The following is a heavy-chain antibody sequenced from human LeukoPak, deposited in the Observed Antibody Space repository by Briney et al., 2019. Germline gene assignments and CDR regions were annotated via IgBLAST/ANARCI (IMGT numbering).Heavy chain of an antibody. V-gene: IGHV4-39*01. CDR2: IYYSGST. CDR1: GRSISSSSYY. CDR3: ARRDSSGYYAHYFDY. D-gene: IGHD3-22*01. J-gene: IGHJ4*02. Sequence: SETLSLTRTVSGRSISSSSYYWGWIRQPPGKGLEWIGSIYYSGSTYYNPSLKSRVTISVDTSKNQFSLKLSSVTAADTAVYYCARRDSSGYYAHYFDYWGQGTLVTVSS.